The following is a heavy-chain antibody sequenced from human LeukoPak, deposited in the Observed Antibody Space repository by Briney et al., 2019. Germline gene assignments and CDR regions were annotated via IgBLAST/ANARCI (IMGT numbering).Heavy chain of an antibody. CDR1: GFTFSSYS. J-gene: IGHJ3*02. CDR3: ARDLHYAFDI. Sequence: GGSLRLSCAASGFTFSSYSMNWVPQATGKGLEWVSYVGAIGSSTIAYADSVMGRFTISRDNAKNSVFLQMNSLRAEDTAVYYCARDLHYAFDIWGQGTMVTVSS. V-gene: IGHV3-48*01. CDR2: VGAIGSSTI.